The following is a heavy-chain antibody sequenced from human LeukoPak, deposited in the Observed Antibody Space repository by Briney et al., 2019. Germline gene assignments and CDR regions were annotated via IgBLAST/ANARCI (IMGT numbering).Heavy chain of an antibody. CDR2: IYSGGST. CDR3: AKDIQLST. CDR1: GFTVSSNY. D-gene: IGHD5-24*01. Sequence: GGSLRLSCAASGFTVSSNYMSWVRQAPGKGLEWVSVIYSGGSTFYADSVKGRFTISKDNSKNTLSLQMNSLRVEDTAMYFCAKDIQLSTWGLGTMVTVSS. J-gene: IGHJ3*01. V-gene: IGHV3-53*01.